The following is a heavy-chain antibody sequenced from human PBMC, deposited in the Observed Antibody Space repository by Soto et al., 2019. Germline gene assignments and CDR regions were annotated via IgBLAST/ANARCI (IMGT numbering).Heavy chain of an antibody. CDR2: ISYDGSNK. V-gene: IGHV3-30-3*01. CDR1: GFTFSSYA. D-gene: IGHD5-12*01. Sequence: QVQLVESGGGVVQPGRSLRLSCAASGFTFSSYAMHWVRQASGKGLEWVAVISYDGSNKYYADSVKGRFTISRDNSKNTLYLQMNSLRAEDTAVYYCARDYYRFNSGYGFSMDVWGQGTTVTVSS. CDR3: ARDYYRFNSGYGFSMDV. J-gene: IGHJ6*02.